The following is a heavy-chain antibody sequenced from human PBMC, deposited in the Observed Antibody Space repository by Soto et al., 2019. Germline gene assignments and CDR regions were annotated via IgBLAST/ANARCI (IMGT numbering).Heavy chain of an antibody. J-gene: IGHJ6*03. CDR2: IYYSGST. CDR1: GGSISSGGYY. CDR3: ARGLMAAAGHYYYMDV. D-gene: IGHD6-13*01. Sequence: PSETLSLTCTVSGGSISSGGYYWSWIRQHPGKGLEWIGYIYYSGSTYYNPSLKSRVTISVDTTKNQFSLKLSSVTAADTAVYYCARGLMAAAGHYYYMDVWGKGTTVTVSS. V-gene: IGHV4-31*03.